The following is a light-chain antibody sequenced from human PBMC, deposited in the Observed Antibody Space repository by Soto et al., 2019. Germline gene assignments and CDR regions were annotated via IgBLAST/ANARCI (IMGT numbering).Light chain of an antibody. CDR2: LEGSGSY. Sequence: QPVLTQSSSASASLGSSVKLTCTLISGHSSYIIAWHQQQPGKAPRYLMKLEGSGSYNKGSGVPDRFSGASSGDDRYLTISNLQSEDEADYYCETWDSNTRVFGGGTKLTVL. CDR1: SGHSSYI. V-gene: IGLV4-60*03. CDR3: ETWDSNTRV. J-gene: IGLJ3*02.